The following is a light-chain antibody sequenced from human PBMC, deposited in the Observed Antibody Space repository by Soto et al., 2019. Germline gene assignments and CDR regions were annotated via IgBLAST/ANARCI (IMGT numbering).Light chain of an antibody. CDR3: QQYDNWPPWM. J-gene: IGKJ1*01. Sequence: EIVITQSPAPLSLSPGERATLSCRASQSVSSSYLSGYQQKPGQAPRLLIYGASTRATGSPARCSGSGCGTEFTLTISSLQSSYVAVAFCQQYDNWPPWMFGQGTKVDIK. CDR2: GAS. V-gene: IGKV3D-7*01. CDR1: QSVSSSY.